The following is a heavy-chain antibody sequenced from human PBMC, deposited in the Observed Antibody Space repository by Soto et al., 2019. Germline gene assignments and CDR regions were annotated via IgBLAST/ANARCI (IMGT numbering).Heavy chain of an antibody. Sequence: ASVKVSCKASGYTFTSYAMHWVRQAPGQRLEWMGWINAGNGNTKYSQKFQGRVTITRDTSASTAYMELSSLRSEDTAVYYCASSYSNFALIDYYCDGMDVWGQGTTVTVS. D-gene: IGHD4-4*01. V-gene: IGHV1-3*01. J-gene: IGHJ6*02. CDR3: ASSYSNFALIDYYCDGMDV. CDR2: INAGNGNT. CDR1: GYTFTSYA.